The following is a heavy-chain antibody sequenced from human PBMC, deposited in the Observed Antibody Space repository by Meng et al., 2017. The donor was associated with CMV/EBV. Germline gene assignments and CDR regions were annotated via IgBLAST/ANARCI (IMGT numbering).Heavy chain of an antibody. D-gene: IGHD3-16*01. CDR2: ISYDGSNK. J-gene: IGHJ6*02. CDR1: GFTFSSYA. Sequence: GESLKISCAASGFTFSSYAMHWVRQAPGKGLEWVTVISYDGSNKYYADSVKGRFTISRDNSKNTLYLQMSSLRAEDTAVYYCATDGGLPLYYYGLDVWGQGTTVTVSS. V-gene: IGHV3-30-3*01. CDR3: ATDGGLPLYYYGLDV.